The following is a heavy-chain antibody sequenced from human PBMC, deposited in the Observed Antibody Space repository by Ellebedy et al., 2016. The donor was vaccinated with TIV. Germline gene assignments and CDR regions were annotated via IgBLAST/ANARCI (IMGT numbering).Heavy chain of an antibody. CDR2: IYYSGST. V-gene: IGHV4-59*12. J-gene: IGHJ3*02. CDR3: ARDPNDYGGAFDI. D-gene: IGHD4-23*01. Sequence: SETLSLTCTVSGGSISSYYWSWIRQPPGKGLEWIGYIYYSGSTNYNPSLKSRVTISVDTSKNQFSLKLSSVTAADTAVYYCARDPNDYGGAFDIWGQGTMVTVSS. CDR1: GGSISSYY.